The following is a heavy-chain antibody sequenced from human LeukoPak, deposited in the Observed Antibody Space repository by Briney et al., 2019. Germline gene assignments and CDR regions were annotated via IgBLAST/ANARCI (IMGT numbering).Heavy chain of an antibody. CDR3: ATDQGAHVPPLNQWPLSLGF. V-gene: IGHV1-8*01. D-gene: IGHD6-19*01. CDR1: GYTFTSYD. CDR2: MNPNSGNT. Sequence: ASVKVSCKASGYTFTSYDINWVRQATGQGLEWMGWMNPNSGNTGYAQKFQGRVTMTEDTSTDTAYMELSSLRSEDTAVYYCATDQGAHVPPLNQWPLSLGFWGQGTLVTVSS. J-gene: IGHJ4*02.